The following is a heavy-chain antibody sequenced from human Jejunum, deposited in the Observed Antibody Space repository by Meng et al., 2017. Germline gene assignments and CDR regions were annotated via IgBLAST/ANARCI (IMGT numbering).Heavy chain of an antibody. D-gene: IGHD1-26*01. CDR1: GFTLSSYW. CDR2: MKSDGSST. Sequence: EVLLVEAGGGLVQPGGSLRLSCVASGFTLSSYWMHWVRQPPGKGLVWVSRMKSDGSSTTYADSVKGRFTISRDNAKNTVYLQMNRLRAEDTAVYYCARDRGWDLPYDLWGQGTLVTVSS. CDR3: ARDRGWDLPYDL. J-gene: IGHJ4*02. V-gene: IGHV3-74*03.